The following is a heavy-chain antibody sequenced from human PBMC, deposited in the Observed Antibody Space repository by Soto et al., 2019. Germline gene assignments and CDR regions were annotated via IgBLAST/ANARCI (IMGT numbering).Heavy chain of an antibody. CDR3: ARDGGRGYAMAV. J-gene: IGHJ6*04. Sequence: EVQLVESGGGLVQPGGSLRLSCAASGFNFRDHHMNWVRQAPGKGLEWVSYISSFSDAIYYADSLKGRFSVSRDNAKNSLYRAMNSLRDDDTAVYYCARDGGRGYAMAVWGKETTIIVSS. CDR2: ISSFSDAI. V-gene: IGHV3-48*02. CDR1: GFNFRDHH. D-gene: IGHD3-16*01.